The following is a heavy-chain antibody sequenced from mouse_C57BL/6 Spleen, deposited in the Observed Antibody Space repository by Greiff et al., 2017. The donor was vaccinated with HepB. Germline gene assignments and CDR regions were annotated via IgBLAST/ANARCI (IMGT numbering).Heavy chain of an antibody. V-gene: IGHV3-6*01. CDR2: ISYDGSN. CDR1: GYSITSGYY. CDR3: ARDYYYGSSQFAY. Sequence: EVKLLESGPGLVKPSQSLSLTCSVTGYSITSGYYWNWIRQFPGNKLEWMGYISYDGSNNYNPSLKNRISITRDTSKNQFFLKLNSVTTEDTATYYCARDYYYGSSQFAYWGQGTLVTVSA. J-gene: IGHJ3*01. D-gene: IGHD1-1*01.